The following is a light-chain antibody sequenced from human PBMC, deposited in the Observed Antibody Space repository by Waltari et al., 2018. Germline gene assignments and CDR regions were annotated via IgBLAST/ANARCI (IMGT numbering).Light chain of an antibody. CDR1: QGISSY. Sequence: AIRMTQSPSSFSASTGDRVTITCRASQGISSYLAWYPQKPGKAPTLLIYAASTLQSGVPSRFSGSGSGTDFTLTISCLQSEDFATYYCQQYYSYPHTFGGGTKVEIK. CDR3: QQYYSYPHT. V-gene: IGKV1-8*01. CDR2: AAS. J-gene: IGKJ4*01.